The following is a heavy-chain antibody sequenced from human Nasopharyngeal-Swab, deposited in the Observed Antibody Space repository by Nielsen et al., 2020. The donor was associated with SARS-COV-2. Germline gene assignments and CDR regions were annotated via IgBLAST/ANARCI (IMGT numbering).Heavy chain of an antibody. J-gene: IGHJ3*02. V-gene: IGHV1-69*02. D-gene: IGHD5-24*01. CDR3: ARGWERWLRSPGNAFDI. Sequence: WVRQAPGQGLEWMGRIIPILGIANYAQKFQGRVTITADKSTSTAYVELSSLRSEDTAVYYCARGWERWLRSPGNAFDIWGQGTMVTVSS. CDR2: IIPILGIA.